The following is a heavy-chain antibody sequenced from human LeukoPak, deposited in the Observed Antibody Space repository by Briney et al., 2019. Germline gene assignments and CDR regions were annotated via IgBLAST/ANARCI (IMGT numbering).Heavy chain of an antibody. CDR3: ARVYYDSSPWFDP. D-gene: IGHD3-22*01. Sequence: SETLSLTCTVSGGSISSYYWSWIRQPPGKGLEWIGYIYYSGSTNYNPSLKSRVTISVDTSKNQFSLKLSSVTAADTAVYYCARVYYDSSPWFDPWGQGTLATVSS. CDR2: IYYSGST. CDR1: GGSISSYY. V-gene: IGHV4-59*01. J-gene: IGHJ5*02.